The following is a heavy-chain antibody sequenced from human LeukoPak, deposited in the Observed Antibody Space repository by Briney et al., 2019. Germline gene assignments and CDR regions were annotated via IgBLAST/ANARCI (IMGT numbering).Heavy chain of an antibody. CDR3: ARVDYYGSGSYYRGALDY. D-gene: IGHD3-10*01. Sequence: ASVKVSCKASGYTFTSYGISWVRQAPGQGLERMGWISAYNGNTNYAQKLQGRVTMTTDTSTSTAYMELRSLRSDDTAVYYCARVDYYGSGSYYRGALDYWGQGTLVTVSS. J-gene: IGHJ4*02. CDR2: ISAYNGNT. CDR1: GYTFTSYG. V-gene: IGHV1-18*01.